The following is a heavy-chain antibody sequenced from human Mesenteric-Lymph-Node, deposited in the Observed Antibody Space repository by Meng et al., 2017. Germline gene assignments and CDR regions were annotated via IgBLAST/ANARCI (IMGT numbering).Heavy chain of an antibody. J-gene: IGHJ5*02. D-gene: IGHD3-10*01. Sequence: GESLKISCAASGFTFSSYAMHWVRQAPGKGLEWVAVISYDGSNKYYADSVKGRFTISRDNSKNTLYLQMNTLRAEDTAVYYCARGSRYNYCRSCEWFDPWGQGTLVTVSS. CDR2: ISYDGSNK. CDR3: ARGSRYNYCRSCEWFDP. V-gene: IGHV3-30*04. CDR1: GFTFSSYA.